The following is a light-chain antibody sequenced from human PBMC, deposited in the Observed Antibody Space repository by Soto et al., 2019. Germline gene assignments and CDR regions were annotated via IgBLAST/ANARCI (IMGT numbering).Light chain of an antibody. CDR3: QQFYNTPPYT. V-gene: IGKV3-15*01. CDR2: WAS. J-gene: IGKJ2*01. CDR1: QSVSTK. Sequence: EILMTQSPGTLSVSPGERATLSCRASQSVSTKLAWYQQKPGQSPKLLISWASDRDYGVPERFSGSGSGTDFTLTISSVQAEDVAVYYCQQFYNTPPYTFGQGTKLEIK.